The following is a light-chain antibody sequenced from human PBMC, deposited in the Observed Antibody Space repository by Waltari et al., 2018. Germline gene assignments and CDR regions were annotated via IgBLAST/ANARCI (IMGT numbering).Light chain of an antibody. J-gene: IGKJ1*01. CDR2: QAS. Sequence: EIVLTQSPGTLSLSPGDRATLSCRASQSLRIFLAWYRQKPGQAPKLLIYQASSRATGIPDRFSGSGSGTDFSLTISRLEAEDFAVYYCQHYESVPVTFGQGTKVEIK. V-gene: IGKV3-20*01. CDR1: QSLRIF. CDR3: QHYESVPVT.